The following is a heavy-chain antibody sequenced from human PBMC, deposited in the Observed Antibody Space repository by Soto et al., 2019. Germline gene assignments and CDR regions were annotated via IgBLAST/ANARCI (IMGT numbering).Heavy chain of an antibody. D-gene: IGHD1-1*01. CDR2: INPYRGAT. V-gene: IGHV1-2*02. CDR3: AREHVRPRTGAMDV. CDR1: GDTFTANY. J-gene: IGHJ6*02. Sequence: RASVKVSCKASGDTFTANYMHWVRQAPGQGLEWMGWINPYRGATNYAQKFQGRVTMTRDTSISTAYMELSRLRSDDTAVYWCAREHVRPRTGAMDVWGQGTTVTVSS.